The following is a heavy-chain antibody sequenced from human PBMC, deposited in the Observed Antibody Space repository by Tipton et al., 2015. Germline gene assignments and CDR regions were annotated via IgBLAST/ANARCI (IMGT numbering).Heavy chain of an antibody. CDR2: INTINGHT. CDR1: GYTFTAYS. D-gene: IGHD6-25*01. CDR3: ARDPSSDSSYYYYYGMDV. V-gene: IGHV1-3*04. J-gene: IGHJ6*02. Sequence: QSGAEVKKPGASVRVSCKASGYTFTAYSVHWVRQAPGQRLEWMGWINTINGHTRYSQQFQGRVTITRDKSASTAYMEVSSLRSEDTAVYYCARDPSSDSSYYYYYGMDVWGQGTTVTVSS.